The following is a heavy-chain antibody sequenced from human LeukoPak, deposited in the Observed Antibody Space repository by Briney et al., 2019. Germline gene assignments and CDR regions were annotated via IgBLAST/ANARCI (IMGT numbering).Heavy chain of an antibody. CDR1: GGSISSYY. J-gene: IGHJ4*02. Sequence: SETLSLTCTVSGGSISSYYWSWIRQPPGKGLEWIGYIYYSGSTNYNPSLKSRVTISVDMSKNQFSLKLSSVTAADTAVYYCARRNSVTVAFDYWGQGTLVTVSS. V-gene: IGHV4-59*01. CDR3: ARRNSVTVAFDY. CDR2: IYYSGST. D-gene: IGHD1-14*01.